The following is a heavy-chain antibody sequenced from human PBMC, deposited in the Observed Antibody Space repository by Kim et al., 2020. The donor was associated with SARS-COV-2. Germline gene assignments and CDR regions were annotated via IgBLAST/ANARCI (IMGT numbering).Heavy chain of an antibody. V-gene: IGHV1-69*13. CDR3: ARAAMGEEVIPSPFDY. D-gene: IGHD5-18*01. J-gene: IGHJ4*02. CDR1: GGTFSSYA. Sequence: SVKVSCKASGGTFSSYAISWVRQAPGQGLEWMGGIIPIFGTANYAQKFQGRVTITADESTSTAYMELSSLRSEDTAVYYCARAAMGEEVIPSPFDYWGQGTLVTVSS. CDR2: IIPIFGTA.